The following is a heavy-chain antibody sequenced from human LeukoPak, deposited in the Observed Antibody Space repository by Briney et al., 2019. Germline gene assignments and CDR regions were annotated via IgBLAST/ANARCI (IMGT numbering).Heavy chain of an antibody. CDR3: ARDQTRRLRFLEWLLGAYGMDV. V-gene: IGHV3-33*01. D-gene: IGHD3-3*01. CDR1: GFTFSSYG. J-gene: IGHJ6*02. Sequence: GRSLRLSCAASGFTFSSYGMHWVRQAPGKGLEWVAVIWYDGSNKYYADSVKGRFTISGDNSKNTLYLQMNSLRAEDTAVYYCARDQTRRLRFLEWLLGAYGMDVWGQGTTVTVSS. CDR2: IWYDGSNK.